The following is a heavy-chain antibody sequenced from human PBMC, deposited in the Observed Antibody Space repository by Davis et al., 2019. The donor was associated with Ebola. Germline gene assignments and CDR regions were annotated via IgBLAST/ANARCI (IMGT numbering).Heavy chain of an antibody. Sequence: SGPTLVKPTQTLTLTCTFSGFPLSTSGVGVGWIRQLPGKTLEWLALIYWDDDKRYSTSLKSRLTITKDTSKNQVVLTMTNMDPVDTATYYCAHMYYYDSSGYYRYYFDYWGQGTLVTVSS. CDR1: GFPLSTSGVG. CDR3: AHMYYYDSSGYYRYYFDY. CDR2: IYWDDDK. D-gene: IGHD3-22*01. V-gene: IGHV2-5*02. J-gene: IGHJ4*02.